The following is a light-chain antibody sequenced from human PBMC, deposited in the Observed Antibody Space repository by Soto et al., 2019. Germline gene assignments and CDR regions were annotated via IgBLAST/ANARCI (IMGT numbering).Light chain of an antibody. J-gene: IGLJ2*01. Sequence: QSALAQPASVSGSPGQSITISGTGTRSDIGRYNYVSWYQQHPGKAPKLMMCEVFNRPAGVSDRFSGSKSGNTASLTISGLQAEDEAAYYCSSYAITTTLFGGGTKLTVL. CDR2: EVF. CDR3: SSYAITTTL. CDR1: RSDIGRYNY. V-gene: IGLV2-14*01.